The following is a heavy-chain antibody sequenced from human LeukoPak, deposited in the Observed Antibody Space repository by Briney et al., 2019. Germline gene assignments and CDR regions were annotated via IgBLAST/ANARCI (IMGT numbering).Heavy chain of an antibody. Sequence: PGRSLRLSCAASGFTFDDYAMHWVRQAPGKGLEWVSGISDSGGRTNYADSVKGRFTISRDSPKNTLYLQMNSLRAEDTAVYFCAKRGVVIRVILVGFHKEAYYFDSWGQGALVTVSS. CDR2: ISDSGGRT. J-gene: IGHJ4*02. CDR3: AKRGVVIRVILVGFHKEAYYFDS. D-gene: IGHD3-22*01. CDR1: GFTFDDYA. V-gene: IGHV3-23*01.